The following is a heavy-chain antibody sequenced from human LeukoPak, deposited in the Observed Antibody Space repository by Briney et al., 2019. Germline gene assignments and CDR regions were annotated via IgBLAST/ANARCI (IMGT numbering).Heavy chain of an antibody. J-gene: IGHJ4*02. Sequence: SETLSLTCTVSGGSISSGDYYWSWLRQPPGKGLEWIGYIYYSGSTYYNPSLKSRVTISVDTSKNQFSLKLSSVTAADTAVYYCARSQTAMVTFDYWGQGTLVTVSS. CDR2: IYYSGST. CDR1: GGSISSGDYY. D-gene: IGHD5-18*01. V-gene: IGHV4-30-4*08. CDR3: ARSQTAMVTFDY.